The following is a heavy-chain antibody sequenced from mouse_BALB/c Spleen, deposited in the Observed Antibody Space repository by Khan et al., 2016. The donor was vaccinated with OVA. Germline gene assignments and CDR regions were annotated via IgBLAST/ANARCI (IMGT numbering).Heavy chain of an antibody. J-gene: IGHJ3*01. CDR3: ARGYYGS. CDR2: INTDTGEP. CDR1: GYAFTDYS. Sequence: VQLVQSGPELKKPGETVKISCKASGYAFTDYSMHWLKQAPGKGLKWMGWINTDTGEPTYADDFKGRFAFSLETSASTAYLQINNLKNEDTATYFCARGYYGSWGQGTLVTVSA. D-gene: IGHD1-1*01. V-gene: IGHV9-2-1*01.